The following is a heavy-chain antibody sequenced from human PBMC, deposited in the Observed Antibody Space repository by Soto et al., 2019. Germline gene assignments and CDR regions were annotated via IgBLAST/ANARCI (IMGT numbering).Heavy chain of an antibody. CDR1: GGSISSGGYS. CDR3: VTVNLVGAAYYFDY. V-gene: IGHV4-30-2*05. D-gene: IGHD1-26*01. J-gene: IGHJ4*02. Sequence: PSETLSLTCAVSGGSISSGGYSWSWIRQPQGKGLEWLGYTYRSGSTYSPPSLNSRVSISVDTAENQFSLRLTSVTAADTAVYYCVTVNLVGAAYYFDYWGPGTLVTVSS. CDR2: TYRSGST.